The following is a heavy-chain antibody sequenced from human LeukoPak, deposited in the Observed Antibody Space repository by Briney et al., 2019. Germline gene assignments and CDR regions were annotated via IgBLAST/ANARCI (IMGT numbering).Heavy chain of an antibody. V-gene: IGHV3-33*01. CDR3: ARDRRRYYFDY. Sequence: PGGSLRLSCAASGFTFSSYGMHWVRQAPGKGLEWVAVIWYDGSNKYYADSVEGRFTISRDNSKNTLYLQMNSLRAEDTAVYYCARDRRRYYFDYWGQGTLVTVSS. CDR2: IWYDGSNK. J-gene: IGHJ4*02. CDR1: GFTFSSYG.